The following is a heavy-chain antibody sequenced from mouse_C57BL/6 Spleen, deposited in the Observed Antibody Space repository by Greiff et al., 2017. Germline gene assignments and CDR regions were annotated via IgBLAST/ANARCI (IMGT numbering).Heavy chain of an antibody. Sequence: QVQLQQPGAELVRPGSSVKLSCKASGYTFTSYWMDWLKQRPGQGLEWIGNIYPSDSETHYNQKFKDKATLTVDKSSSTAYMQLSSLTSEDSAVYYCARLSSGYDYYAMDYWGQGTSVTVSS. J-gene: IGHJ4*01. CDR1: GYTFTSYW. CDR2: IYPSDSET. D-gene: IGHD3-2*02. CDR3: ARLSSGYDYYAMDY. V-gene: IGHV1-61*01.